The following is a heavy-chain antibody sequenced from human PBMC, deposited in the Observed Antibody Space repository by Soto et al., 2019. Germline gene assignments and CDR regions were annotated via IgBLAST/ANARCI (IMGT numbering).Heavy chain of an antibody. CDR3: ARGGYSYGYYYYGMDV. CDR2: IDPSDSYT. CDR1: GYSFTSYW. D-gene: IGHD5-18*01. Sequence: GESLKISCKGSGYSFTSYWISWVRQMPGKGLEWMGRIDPSDSYTNYSPSFQGHVTISADKSISTAYLQWSSLKASDTAMYYCARGGYSYGYYYYGMDVWGQGTTVTVS. J-gene: IGHJ6*02. V-gene: IGHV5-10-1*01.